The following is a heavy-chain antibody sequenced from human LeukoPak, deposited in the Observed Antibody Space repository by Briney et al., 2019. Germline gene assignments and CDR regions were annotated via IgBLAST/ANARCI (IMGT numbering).Heavy chain of an antibody. J-gene: IGHJ6*03. V-gene: IGHV1-2*02. CDR1: GYTFTSYD. CDR3: ARVVAVTGTYYYYMDV. D-gene: IGHD6-19*01. CDR2: MNPNSGGT. Sequence: ASVTVSFKASGYTFTSYDINWVRQATGQGLEWMGWMNPNSGGTNYAQKFQGRVTITRDTSISTAYMELSRLRSDDTAVYYCARVVAVTGTYYYYMDVWGKGTTVTISS.